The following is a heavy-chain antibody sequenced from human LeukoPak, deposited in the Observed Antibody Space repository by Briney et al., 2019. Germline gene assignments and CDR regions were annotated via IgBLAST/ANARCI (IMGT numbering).Heavy chain of an antibody. CDR1: GYSFTSYW. D-gene: IGHD2-2*01. CDR2: IYPGDSDT. J-gene: IGHJ3*02. CDR3: ARPAYTVVLAADSVAFDI. V-gene: IGHV5-51*01. Sequence: GESLKISCKGSGYSFTSYWIGWVRQMPGKGLEWMGIIYPGDSDTRYSPSFQGQVTISADKSISTAYLQWSSLKASDTAMYYCARPAYTVVLAADSVAFDIWGQGTMVTVSS.